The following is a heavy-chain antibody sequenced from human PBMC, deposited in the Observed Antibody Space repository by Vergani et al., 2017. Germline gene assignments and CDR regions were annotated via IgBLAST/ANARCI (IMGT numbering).Heavy chain of an antibody. CDR3: ARELTPPRYSYYYYMDV. V-gene: IGHV3-48*01. J-gene: IGHJ6*03. Sequence: EVQLVESGGGLVQPGGSLRLSCAASGFTFSSYSMNWVRQAPGKGLEWVSYISSSSTIYYADSVKGGFTISRDNAKNALYLHMNSLRAEDTAVYYCARELTPPRYSYYYYMDVWGKGTTVTVSS. CDR1: GFTFSSYS. CDR2: ISSSSTI. D-gene: IGHD4/OR15-4a*01.